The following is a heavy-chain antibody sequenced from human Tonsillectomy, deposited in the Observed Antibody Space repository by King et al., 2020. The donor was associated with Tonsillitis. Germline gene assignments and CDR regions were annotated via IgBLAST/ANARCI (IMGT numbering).Heavy chain of an antibody. Sequence: MQLVQSGAEVKKPGESLRISCKGSGYSFTSYWISWVRQMPGKGLEWMGRIDPSDSYTNYSPSFQGHVTISADKSISTAYLQWSSLKASDTAMYYCARDYGSESTYYYYYYMDVWGKGTTVTVSS. CDR1: GYSFTSYW. CDR3: ARDYGSESTYYYYYYMDV. CDR2: IDPSDSYT. V-gene: IGHV5-10-1*03. D-gene: IGHD3-10*01. J-gene: IGHJ6*03.